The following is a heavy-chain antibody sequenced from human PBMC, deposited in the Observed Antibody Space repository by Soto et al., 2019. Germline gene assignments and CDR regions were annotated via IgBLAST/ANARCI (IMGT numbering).Heavy chain of an antibody. J-gene: IGHJ4*02. Sequence: EVQLLESGGGLVQPGGSLRLSCAASGFTFSSYAMSWVRQAPGKGLEWVSTVSGSGGSTYYADSVKGRFTISRDNSKNTLYLKMNSLRAEDTAVYYCAKVHTSSWYFYDYWGQGTLVTVSS. CDR1: GFTFSSYA. CDR3: AKVHTSSWYFYDY. V-gene: IGHV3-23*01. CDR2: VSGSGGST. D-gene: IGHD6-13*01.